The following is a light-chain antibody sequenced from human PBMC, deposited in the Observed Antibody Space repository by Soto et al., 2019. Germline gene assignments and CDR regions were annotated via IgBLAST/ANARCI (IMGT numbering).Light chain of an antibody. CDR1: QSVGSH. CDR3: QERDKWPVT. V-gene: IGKV3-11*01. CDR2: DAS. Sequence: EVVLTQTPATLSSSLGERATLSCTASQSVGSHLAWYQQKPGQPPRLLIYDASNRPTGIPARFSGSGSGTDFTLSISSLEPEDFAVYYCQERDKWPVTFGGGTKVEFK. J-gene: IGKJ4*01.